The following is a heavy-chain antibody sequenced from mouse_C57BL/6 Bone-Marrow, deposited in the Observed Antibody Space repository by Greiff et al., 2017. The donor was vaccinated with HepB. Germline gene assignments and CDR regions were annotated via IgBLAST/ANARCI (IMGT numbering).Heavy chain of an antibody. CDR1: GFSLTSYG. D-gene: IGHD2-4*01. Sequence: QVQLKQSGPGLVQPSQSLSITCTVSGFSLTSYGVHWVRQSPGKGLEWLGVIWRGGSTDNNAAFMSRLSITTDNSKSHVFFKMNSLQAYDTAIYYCSKAYDYPFAYWGQATLVTVSA. J-gene: IGHJ3*01. CDR3: SKAYDYPFAY. CDR2: IWRGGST. V-gene: IGHV2-5*01.